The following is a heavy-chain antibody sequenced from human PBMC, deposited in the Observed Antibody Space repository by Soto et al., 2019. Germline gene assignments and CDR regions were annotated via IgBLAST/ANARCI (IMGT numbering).Heavy chain of an antibody. CDR1: GGSISSGGDY. Sequence: PSETLSLTCTVSGGSISSGGDYWSWISQHPGKGLEWIGYIYYSGTTHYNPSLKSRLTISVDTSKNQFSLKLSSVTAADTAVYYCARGGYYFYYAMDVWGQGTTVTVSS. CDR3: ARGGYYFYYAMDV. J-gene: IGHJ6*02. V-gene: IGHV4-31*03. CDR2: IYYSGTT.